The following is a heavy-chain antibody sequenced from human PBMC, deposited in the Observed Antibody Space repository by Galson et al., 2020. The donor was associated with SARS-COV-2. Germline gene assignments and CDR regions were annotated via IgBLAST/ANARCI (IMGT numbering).Heavy chain of an antibody. Sequence: GESLKISCAASGFTFSSYGMHWVRQAPGKGLEWVAVIWYDGSNKYYADSVKGRFTISRDNSKNTLYLQMNSLRAEDTAVYYCARGNLGGFDYWGQGTLVTVSS. CDR2: IWYDGSNK. D-gene: IGHD1-26*01. CDR3: ARGNLGGFDY. J-gene: IGHJ4*02. V-gene: IGHV3-33*01. CDR1: GFTFSSYG.